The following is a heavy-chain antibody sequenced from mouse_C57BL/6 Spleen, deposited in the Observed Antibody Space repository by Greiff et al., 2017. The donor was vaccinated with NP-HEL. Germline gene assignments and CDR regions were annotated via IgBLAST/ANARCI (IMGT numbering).Heavy chain of an antibody. J-gene: IGHJ4*01. V-gene: IGHV5-17*01. CDR3: ARGGFYYGSSFPY. CDR2: ISSGSSTI. D-gene: IGHD1-1*01. CDR1: GFTFSDYG. Sequence: EVQRVESGGGLVKPGGSLKLSCAASGFTFSDYGMHWVRQAPEKGLEWVAYISSGSSTIYYADTVKGRFTISRDNAKNTLFLQMTSLRSEDTAMYYCARGGFYYGSSFPYWGQGTSVTVSS.